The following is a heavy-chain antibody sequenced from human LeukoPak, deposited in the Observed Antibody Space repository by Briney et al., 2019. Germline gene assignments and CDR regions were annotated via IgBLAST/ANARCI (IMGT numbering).Heavy chain of an antibody. J-gene: IGHJ6*02. CDR2: IYYSGNT. D-gene: IGHD2-21*02. V-gene: IGHV4-59*08. CDR3: ARGGCGGDCYDYYGMDV. Sequence: SETLSLTCTDSAGSMSSYFWSWIRQPPGKGLEWIGHIYYSGNTNYNPSLMSRVTISVDTSKNQFSLKLSSVTAADTAVYYCARGGCGGDCYDYYGMDVWGQGTTVTVSS. CDR1: AGSMSSYF.